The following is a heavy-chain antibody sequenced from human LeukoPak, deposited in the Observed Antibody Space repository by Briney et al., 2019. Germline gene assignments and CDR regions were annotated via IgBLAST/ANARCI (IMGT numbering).Heavy chain of an antibody. J-gene: IGHJ3*02. V-gene: IGHV4-59*01. CDR1: GGSMSTYY. Sequence: SETLSLTCTVSGGSMSTYYWSWIRQPPGKGLEWIGYVYYDGNNDYNPSLKSRVTTSIDTSKKQFSLKLTSVTAADTAVYYCARVKDDNNYDRAFDIWGQGTMVIVSS. CDR3: ARVKDDNNYDRAFDI. CDR2: VYYDGNN. D-gene: IGHD5-24*01.